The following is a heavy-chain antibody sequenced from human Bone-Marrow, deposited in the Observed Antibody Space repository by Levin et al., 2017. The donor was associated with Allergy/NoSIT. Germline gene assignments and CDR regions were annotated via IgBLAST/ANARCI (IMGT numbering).Heavy chain of an antibody. CDR3: AREDIGFSYEDNYYYYMDV. D-gene: IGHD5-18*01. J-gene: IGHJ6*03. CDR1: GGSISSDVFY. V-gene: IGHV4-61*02. Sequence: PSETLSLTCTVSGGSISSDVFYWSWLRQPAGKGLEWIGRIYSSGNTNYNPSLKSRVTILVDTSKNHFSLRLSSVTAADTATYYCAREDIGFSYEDNYYYYMDVWGKGTTVTVSS. CDR2: IYSSGNT.